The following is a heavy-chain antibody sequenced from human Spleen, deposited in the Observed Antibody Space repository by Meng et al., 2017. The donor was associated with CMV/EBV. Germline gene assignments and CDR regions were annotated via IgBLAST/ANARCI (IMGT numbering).Heavy chain of an antibody. D-gene: IGHD3-9*01. J-gene: IGHJ5*02. Sequence: VSGGSIDNYDWSWIRQPPGKGLEWMGYIHSNGKTNSRPSLKSRVAMSVDPSKNQFSRNLVSVSAADTAIYYCASSGNYYDILTGLSPWGQGTLVTVSS. CDR2: IHSNGKT. CDR1: GGSIDNYD. V-gene: IGHV4-59*01. CDR3: ASSGNYYDILTGLSP.